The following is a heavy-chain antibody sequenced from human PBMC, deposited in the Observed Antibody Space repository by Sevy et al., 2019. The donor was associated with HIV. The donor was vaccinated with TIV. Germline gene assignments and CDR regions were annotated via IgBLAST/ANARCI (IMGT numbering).Heavy chain of an antibody. Sequence: GGSLRLSCAASGFTFSYFSMHWVRQAPGKGLEWVATISYDGSNEHYADSVKGRFTISRDNSKNALYLQMNSLRAEDTAVYSFALELLSSYVAEYFENWGQGTLVTVSS. J-gene: IGHJ1*01. D-gene: IGHD1-7*01. CDR1: GFTFSYFS. CDR3: ALELLSSYVAEYFEN. V-gene: IGHV3-30-3*01. CDR2: ISYDGSNE.